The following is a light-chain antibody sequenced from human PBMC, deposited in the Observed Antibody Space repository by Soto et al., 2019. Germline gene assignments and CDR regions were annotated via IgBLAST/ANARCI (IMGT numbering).Light chain of an antibody. J-gene: IGKJ1*01. CDR2: GAS. CDR1: QSASSSY. CDR3: QQYGSSPGT. V-gene: IGKV3-20*01. Sequence: EIVLTQSSGTLSLSPGERATLSCRASQSASSSYLAWYQQKPGQAPRLLIYGASSRATGIPDRFSGSGSGTDFTLTISRLEPEDFAVYYCQQYGSSPGTFGQGTKVEIK.